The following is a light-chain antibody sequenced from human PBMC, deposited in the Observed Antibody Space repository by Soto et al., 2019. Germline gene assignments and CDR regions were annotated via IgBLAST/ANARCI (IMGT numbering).Light chain of an antibody. CDR2: EVS. CDR1: SSDIGGHNF. V-gene: IGLV2-14*01. J-gene: IGLJ2*01. CDR3: SSYTPSSYVV. Sequence: QSALTQPAAVSGSPGQSITISCTGTSSDIGGHNFVSWYQHHPGKAPKLLIYEVSYRASGVSNRFTGSKSANTASLTISGLQAEDEADYSCSSYTPSSYVVFGGGTKVTVL.